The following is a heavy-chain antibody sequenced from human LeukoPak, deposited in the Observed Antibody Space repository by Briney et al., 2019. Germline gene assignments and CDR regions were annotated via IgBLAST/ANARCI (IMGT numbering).Heavy chain of an antibody. CDR1: GFTFSSYE. V-gene: IGHV3-23*01. CDR3: AKATTAIVVDNFFDY. D-gene: IGHD3-22*01. J-gene: IGHJ4*02. CDR2: ISGNGGAT. Sequence: PGGSLRLSCAASGFTFSSYEMSWVRQAPGKGLEWVSAISGNGGATYYADSVKGRFTISRDNSKNTLHLQMNSLRAEDTALYYCAKATTAIVVDNFFDYWGQGTLVSVSS.